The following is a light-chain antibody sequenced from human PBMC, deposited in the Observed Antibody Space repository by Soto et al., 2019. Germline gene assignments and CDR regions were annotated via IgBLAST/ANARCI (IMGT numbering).Light chain of an antibody. Sequence: EIVMTQSPVTLSVSPGERATLSCRASQSVSSSLAWYQQKPGQSPRLLIYGASTRATGVPARFSGSGSGTECALTISSLQSEDFAVYYCQQCSDWPLTFGGGTKVEIK. J-gene: IGKJ4*01. CDR1: QSVSSS. CDR3: QQCSDWPLT. CDR2: GAS. V-gene: IGKV3-15*01.